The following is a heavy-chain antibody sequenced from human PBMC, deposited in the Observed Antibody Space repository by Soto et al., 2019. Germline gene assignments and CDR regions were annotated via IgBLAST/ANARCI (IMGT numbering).Heavy chain of an antibody. CDR3: AKDHTVVIRDAFDI. J-gene: IGHJ3*02. V-gene: IGHV3-23*01. D-gene: IGHD3-22*01. CDR2: ISDSGTGT. Sequence: EVQLLESGGGLVQPGGSLRLSCAASGFTFSSYAMYWVRQAPGKGLAWVSGISDSGTGTYYADSVKGRFTISRDNSKNTVYMQMKSLRAEDTAVYYCAKDHTVVIRDAFDIWGQGTMVNVSS. CDR1: GFTFSSYA.